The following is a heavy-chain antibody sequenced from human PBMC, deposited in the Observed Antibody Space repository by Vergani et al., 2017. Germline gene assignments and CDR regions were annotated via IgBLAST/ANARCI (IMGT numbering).Heavy chain of an antibody. J-gene: IGHJ5*01. Sequence: QVQLVESEGGVVQPGRSLTLSCVASGFTFSSHGMHWVRQAPGKGLEWVAVIWYDGSNKYYGDSVKGRFTISRDNSKNTLYLQMNSLRVEDTAVYYCARWGNEKRLESWGQGTLVTVCS. V-gene: IGHV3-33*01. CDR2: IWYDGSNK. D-gene: IGHD7-27*01. CDR1: GFTFSSHG. CDR3: ARWGNEKRLES.